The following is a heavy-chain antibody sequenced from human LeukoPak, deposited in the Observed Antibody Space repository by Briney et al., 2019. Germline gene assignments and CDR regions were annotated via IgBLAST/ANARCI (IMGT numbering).Heavy chain of an antibody. Sequence: SSETLSLTCTVSGGSISSGGYYWSWIRQHPGKGLEWIGYIYYSGSTYYNPSLKSRVTISVDTSKNQFSLKLSSVTAADTAVYYCARAVLYDYYYYYGMDVRGQGTTVTVSS. CDR2: IYYSGST. D-gene: IGHD2-2*02. V-gene: IGHV4-31*03. CDR3: ARAVLYDYYYYYGMDV. J-gene: IGHJ6*02. CDR1: GGSISSGGYY.